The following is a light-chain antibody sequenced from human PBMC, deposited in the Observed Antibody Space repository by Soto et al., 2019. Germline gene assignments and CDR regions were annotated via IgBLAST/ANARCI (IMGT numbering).Light chain of an antibody. CDR3: QQSYCTPRT. CDR2: AAS. V-gene: IGKV1-39*01. Sequence: DIQMTQSPSSLSASVGDRVTITCRASQSISSYLNWYQQKPGKAPKLLLYAASSLQSGVPSRFSGSGSGTDFTLTISSLQPEEFATYYCQQSYCTPRTFGQGTKLEIK. J-gene: IGKJ2*02. CDR1: QSISSY.